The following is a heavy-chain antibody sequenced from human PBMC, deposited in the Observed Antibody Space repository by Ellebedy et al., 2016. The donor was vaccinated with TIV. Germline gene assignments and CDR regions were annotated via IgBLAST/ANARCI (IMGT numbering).Heavy chain of an antibody. D-gene: IGHD4-17*01. CDR2: ITSTSDNR. CDR1: GFTFSRYS. Sequence: PGGSLRLSCAASGFTFSRYSMNWVRQAPGKELECISFITSTSDNRYYADSVKGRFTISRDNAKNSLYLQMNSLRADDTAVYYCASLRNDYGDYVGYWGQGTLVTVSS. V-gene: IGHV3-48*04. J-gene: IGHJ4*02. CDR3: ASLRNDYGDYVGY.